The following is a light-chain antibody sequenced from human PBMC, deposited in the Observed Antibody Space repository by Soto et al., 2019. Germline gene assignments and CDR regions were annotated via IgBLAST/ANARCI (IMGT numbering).Light chain of an antibody. CDR1: ISNIGDNF. J-gene: IGLJ2*01. CDR2: DNS. CDR3: ATWDSKLSAVV. V-gene: IGLV1-51*01. Sequence: QSVLTQPPSMSAAPGQKVPISCSGSISNIGDNFVSWYQHLPGTAPKLLIFDNSQRPSEIPDRFFGSKSGTIATLAITGPQTGDEAVYYCATWDSKLSAVVFGGGTKLTVL.